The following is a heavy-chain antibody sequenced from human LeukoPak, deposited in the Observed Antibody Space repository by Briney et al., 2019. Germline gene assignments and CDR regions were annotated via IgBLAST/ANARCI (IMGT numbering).Heavy chain of an antibody. CDR2: IKSDGRT. CDR1: GFTLSSYW. D-gene: IGHD3-22*01. CDR3: ARAPSEIGGYYPEYFRH. J-gene: IGHJ1*01. V-gene: IGHV3-74*01. Sequence: GGSLRLSCAAPGFTLSSYWMHWVRQAPGKGLVWVSSIKSDGRTNYADSVKGRFTISRDNAKNTVSLQMNSLRAEDTGVYYCARAPSEIGGYYPEYFRHWGQGTLVIVSS.